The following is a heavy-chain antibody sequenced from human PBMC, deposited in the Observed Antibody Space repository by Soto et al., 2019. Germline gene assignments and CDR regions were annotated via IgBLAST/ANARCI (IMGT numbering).Heavy chain of an antibody. CDR1: NSPISDFY. J-gene: IGHJ6*02. Sequence: PSETLSLTCNVSNSPISDFYWSWFRQPPGQGLEWVGYIYYTGTTTYNPSLRSRVDISIDASKSQFSLDLRSVTAADTAVYYCARDRGSSSWYTQTWGYYYGMDVWGQGTTVT. CDR3: ARDRGSSSWYTQTWGYYYGMDV. CDR2: IYYTGTT. D-gene: IGHD6-13*01. V-gene: IGHV4-59*01.